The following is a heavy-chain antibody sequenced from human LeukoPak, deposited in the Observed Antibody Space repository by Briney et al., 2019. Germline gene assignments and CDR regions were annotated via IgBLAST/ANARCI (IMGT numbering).Heavy chain of an antibody. J-gene: IGHJ6*02. CDR2: INPSGGST. CDR1: GYTFTSYY. D-gene: IGHD1-26*01. V-gene: IGHV1-46*01. CDR3: ARESGSYYVDYYYGMDV. Sequence: ASVKVSCKASGYTFTSYYMHWVRQAPGQGLEWMGIINPSGGSTSYAQKFQARVTMTRDTSTSTVYMELSSLRSEDTAVYYCARESGSYYVDYYYGMDVWGQGTTVTVSS.